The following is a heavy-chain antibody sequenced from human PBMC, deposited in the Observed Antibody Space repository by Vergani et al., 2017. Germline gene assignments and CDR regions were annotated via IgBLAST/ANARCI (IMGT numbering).Heavy chain of an antibody. Sequence: VVLPGRSLRLSCAASGFTFSSYPMHWVRQAPGKGLEWVAVITDDGSNKYYADSVKGRFTISRDNSKNTLYLRMNSLRAEDTAVYYCARPAGLEWLSYYFDYWGQGTLVTVSS. CDR3: ARPAGLEWLSYYFDY. D-gene: IGHD3-3*01. CDR1: GFTFSSYP. CDR2: ITDDGSNK. V-gene: IGHV3-30-3*01. J-gene: IGHJ4*02.